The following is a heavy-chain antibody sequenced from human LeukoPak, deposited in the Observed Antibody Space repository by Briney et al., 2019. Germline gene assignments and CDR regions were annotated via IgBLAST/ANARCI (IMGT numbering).Heavy chain of an antibody. V-gene: IGHV3-30-3*01. J-gene: IGHJ4*02. CDR3: ARVVTFGVLIGGYFDY. D-gene: IGHD3-3*01. CDR2: ISYDGSNK. Sequence: GGSLRLSCAASGFTFSTYAMHWVRQAPGKGLEWVAVISYDGSNKYYADSVKGRFTISRDKSKDTLFLQMNSLRAEDTAVYYCARVVTFGVLIGGYFDYWGQGTLVTVSS. CDR1: GFTFSTYA.